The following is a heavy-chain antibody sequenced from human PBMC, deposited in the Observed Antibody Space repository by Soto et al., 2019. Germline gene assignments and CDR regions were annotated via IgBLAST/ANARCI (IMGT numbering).Heavy chain of an antibody. CDR2: INTDGGIT. CDR1: GFTFSSHW. D-gene: IGHD2-2*01. V-gene: IGHV3-74*01. Sequence: EVQLVESGGDLVQPGGSLRLSCAASGFTFSSHWMHWVRRVPGKGLVWVSHINTDGGITGYADSVKGRFNISRDNAKNTLYLQMNGLRVDDTSVCDCTREAGYCSRTSCYRRAFDSWGQGTMVTVSS. CDR3: TREAGYCSRTSCYRRAFDS. J-gene: IGHJ3*02.